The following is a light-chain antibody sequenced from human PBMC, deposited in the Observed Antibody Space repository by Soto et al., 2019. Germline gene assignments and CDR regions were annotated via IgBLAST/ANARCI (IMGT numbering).Light chain of an antibody. CDR2: GAS. CDR3: QQRSSWPIT. V-gene: IGKV3D-20*02. CDR1: QSVRSN. Sequence: EIVMTQSPATLSVSPGEGVTLSCRAGQSVRSNLAWYQQKPGLAPRLLIYGASNRATGIPDRFSGSGSGTDFTLTISRLEPGDFAVYYCQQRSSWPITFGQGTRLEIK. J-gene: IGKJ5*01.